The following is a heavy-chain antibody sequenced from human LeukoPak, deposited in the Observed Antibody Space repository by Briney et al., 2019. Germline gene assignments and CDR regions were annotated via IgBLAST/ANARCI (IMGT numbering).Heavy chain of an antibody. V-gene: IGHV3-23*01. CDR2: ISGSGGST. CDR3: AKSPAPPPSGSYPYQFDY. Sequence: GASLRLSCAASGFTFNSYAMSWVRQAPGKGLQWVSAISGSGGSTYYADSVKGRFTISRDNSKNTLYLQMNSLRAEDTAVYYCAKSPAPPPSGSYPYQFDYWGQGTLVTVSS. J-gene: IGHJ4*02. CDR1: GFTFNSYA. D-gene: IGHD3-10*01.